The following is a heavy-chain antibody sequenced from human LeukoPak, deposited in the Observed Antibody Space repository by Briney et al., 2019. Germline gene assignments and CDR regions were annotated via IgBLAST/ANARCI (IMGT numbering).Heavy chain of an antibody. Sequence: GGSLRLSCSASGFPFSSYAMHWVRQAPGKGLEYVSAISDSGGSTYYADSVKGRFTISRDNSKNTLYLQMSSLRAEDTAVYYCTKGTIWLPFDYWGQGTLVTVSS. CDR1: GFPFSSYA. CDR2: ISDSGGST. CDR3: TKGTIWLPFDY. J-gene: IGHJ4*02. D-gene: IGHD5-18*01. V-gene: IGHV3-64D*09.